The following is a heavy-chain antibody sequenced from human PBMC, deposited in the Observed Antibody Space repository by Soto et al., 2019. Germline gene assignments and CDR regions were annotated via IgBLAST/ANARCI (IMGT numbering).Heavy chain of an antibody. J-gene: IGHJ6*02. CDR2: INWNSGSI. Sequence: EVQLVESGGGLVQPGRSLRLSCAASGFSMHWVRQAPGKGLEWVSHINWNSGSIGYADSVKGRFTTSRDNAKNFLYLQMNSLRAEDTALYYWAKARSQGSARGLYVWGQGTTVTVSS. D-gene: IGHD3-10*01. CDR1: GFS. CDR3: AKARSQGSARGLYV. V-gene: IGHV3-9*01.